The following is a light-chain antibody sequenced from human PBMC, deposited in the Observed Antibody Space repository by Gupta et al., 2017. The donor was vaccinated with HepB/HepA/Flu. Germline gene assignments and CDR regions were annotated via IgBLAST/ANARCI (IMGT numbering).Light chain of an antibody. V-gene: IGLV2-14*03. CDR2: DVN. Sequence: QSALTQPASVPGSPGQSITISCTGTSSDVGTYKSVSWYQQHPGKAPKLIIYDVNNRPSGVSNRFSGSKSGNTASLTISGLQAEDEADYYCRSYTTSSTQVFGTGTKVTV. CDR3: RSYTTSSTQV. J-gene: IGLJ1*01. CDR1: SSDVGTYKS.